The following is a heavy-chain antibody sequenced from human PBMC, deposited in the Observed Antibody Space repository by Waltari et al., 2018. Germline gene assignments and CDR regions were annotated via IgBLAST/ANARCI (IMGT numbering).Heavy chain of an antibody. CDR1: GFTFRSYG. J-gene: IGHJ4*02. V-gene: IGHV3-33*01. D-gene: IGHD6-13*01. CDR3: ARDILAAAGSSLYHY. Sequence: QVQLVESGGGVVQPGRSLRLSCAASGFTFRSYGLHWARQAPGTGLEWVAVIWYDGSNKYYADSVKGRFTISRDNSKNTLYLQMNSLRAEDTAVYYCARDILAAAGSSLYHYWGQGTLVTVSS. CDR2: IWYDGSNK.